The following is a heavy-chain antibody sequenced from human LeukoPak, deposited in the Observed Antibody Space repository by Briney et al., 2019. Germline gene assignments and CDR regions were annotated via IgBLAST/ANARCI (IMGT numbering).Heavy chain of an antibody. J-gene: IGHJ3*02. Sequence: SETLSLTCTVSGGSISSYYWSWIPQPAGKGLEGIGRIYTSESTNHNPSLKSRITMSVDTPKNQFSLKLSSVTAADTAVYYSARELGAFDIWGQGTMVTVSS. CDR1: GGSISSYY. CDR2: IYTSEST. CDR3: ARELGAFDI. V-gene: IGHV4-4*07.